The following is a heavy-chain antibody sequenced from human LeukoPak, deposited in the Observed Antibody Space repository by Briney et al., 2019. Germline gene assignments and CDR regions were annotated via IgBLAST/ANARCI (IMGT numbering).Heavy chain of an antibody. J-gene: IGHJ4*02. Sequence: PGGSLRLSCAASGFTFSSYSMTWVRQAPGKGGEWISSMSSGSRYIYYADSVRGRFTISRDNAKNSLSLLMNSLRAEDTAVYYCARDRPTGASRLFVVQWGQGTLVTVSS. CDR1: GFTFSSYS. V-gene: IGHV3-21*01. CDR3: ARDRPTGASRLFVVQ. CDR2: MSSGSRYI. D-gene: IGHD3-3*01.